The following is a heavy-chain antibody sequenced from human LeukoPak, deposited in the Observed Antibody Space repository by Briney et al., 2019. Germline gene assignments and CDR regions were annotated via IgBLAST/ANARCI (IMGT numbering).Heavy chain of an antibody. CDR1: GGSFSCYY. J-gene: IGHJ6*03. D-gene: IGHD5-12*01. V-gene: IGHV4-34*01. CDR2: INHSGST. Sequence: SETLSLTCAVYGGSFSCYYWSWIRQPPGKGLEWIGEINHSGSTNYNPSLKSRVTISVDTSKNQFSLKLSSVTAADTAVYYCATNPPDIVATTYYYYMDVWGKGTTVTVSS. CDR3: ATNPPDIVATTYYYYMDV.